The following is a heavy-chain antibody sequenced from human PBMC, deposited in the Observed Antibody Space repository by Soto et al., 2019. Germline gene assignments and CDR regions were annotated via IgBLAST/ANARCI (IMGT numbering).Heavy chain of an antibody. CDR2: IYYSGST. CDR1: GGTISSYC. D-gene: IGHD3-3*01. V-gene: IGHV4-59*01. Sequence: SETKSLTWSVSGGTISSYCGSWIRKKPGKGLEWIGYIYYSGSTNYNPSLKSRVTISVDTSKNQFSLKLSSVTAADTAVYYCARVTNYDFWSGYYTETPYYYMDVWGKGTTVTVSS. J-gene: IGHJ6*03. CDR3: ARVTNYDFWSGYYTETPYYYMDV.